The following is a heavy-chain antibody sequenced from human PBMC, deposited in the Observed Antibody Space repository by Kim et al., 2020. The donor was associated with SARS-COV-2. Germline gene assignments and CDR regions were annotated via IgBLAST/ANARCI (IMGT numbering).Heavy chain of an antibody. V-gene: IGHV4-39*01. CDR3: VLDTAMVTGY. J-gene: IGHJ4*02. D-gene: IGHD5-18*01. Sequence: SETLSLTCTVSGGSISSSSYYWGWIRQPPGKGLEGIGRIYYSGSTYYNPSLKSRATISVDTSKNQFSLKLSPVTAADTAVYYCVLDTAMVTGYWGQGTLVTVSS. CDR2: IYYSGST. CDR1: GGSISSSSYY.